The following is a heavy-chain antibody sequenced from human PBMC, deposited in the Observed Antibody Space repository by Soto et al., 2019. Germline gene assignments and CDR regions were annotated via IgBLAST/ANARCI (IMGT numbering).Heavy chain of an antibody. D-gene: IGHD1-26*01. CDR2: ISPDGTNK. CDR1: GFIFSGSA. CDR3: ARVGSGGGGDY. J-gene: IGHJ4*02. V-gene: IGHV3-30*04. Sequence: GGSLRLSCVASGFIFSGSAMYWVRQAPGKGLEWVGVISPDGTNKYYVDSVKGRFSISRDDSENTLFLQMNSLRPDDTAVYYCARVGSGGGGDYWGQGSLVTVSS.